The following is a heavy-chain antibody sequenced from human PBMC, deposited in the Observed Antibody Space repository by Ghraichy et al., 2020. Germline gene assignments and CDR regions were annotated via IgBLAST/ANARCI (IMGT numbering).Heavy chain of an antibody. CDR3: ARDLGGFGRFDP. Sequence: GSLSLTCTVSGGSISSYYWSWIRQPPGKGLEWIGYIYYSGSTNYNPSLKSRVTISVDTSKNQFSLKLSSVTAADTAVYYCARDLGGFGRFDPWGQGTLVTVSS. CDR2: IYYSGST. V-gene: IGHV4-59*01. J-gene: IGHJ5*02. CDR1: GGSISSYY. D-gene: IGHD3-10*01.